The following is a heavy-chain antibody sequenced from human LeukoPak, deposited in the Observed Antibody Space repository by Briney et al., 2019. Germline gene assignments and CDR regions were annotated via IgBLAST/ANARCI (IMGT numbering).Heavy chain of an antibody. CDR1: GFTFTTYA. CDR2: ISGSGAGT. CDR3: AKGAVYGGNISPPYYDY. V-gene: IGHV3-23*01. J-gene: IGHJ4*02. D-gene: IGHD4-23*01. Sequence: PAGSLRLSCAASGFTFTTYAMTWVRQAPGKGLEWVSSISGSGAGTYYADSVKGRFTITRDNSKNTLYLQMTSLRADDMAVYYCAKGAVYGGNISPPYYDYWGQGTLVTVSS.